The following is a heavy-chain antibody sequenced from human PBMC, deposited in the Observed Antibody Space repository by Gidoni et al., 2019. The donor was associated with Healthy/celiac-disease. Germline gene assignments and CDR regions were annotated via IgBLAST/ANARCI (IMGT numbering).Heavy chain of an antibody. J-gene: IGHJ4*02. CDR2: IRSSRSTI. CDR3: ARGVGAIDY. Sequence: EVQLVESGGGLVQPVGSLRLSCAASGFTFSSYEMNWVRQAPGKGLDWVSYIRSSRSTIYYADYVKGRVTISRDNAKNSLYLQMNSLRAEDTAVYYCARGVGAIDYWGQGTLVTVAS. D-gene: IGHD1-26*01. V-gene: IGHV3-48*03. CDR1: GFTFSSYE.